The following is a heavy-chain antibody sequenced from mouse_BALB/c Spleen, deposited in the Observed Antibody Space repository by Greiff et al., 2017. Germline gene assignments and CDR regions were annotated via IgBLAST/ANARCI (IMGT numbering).Heavy chain of an antibody. Sequence: VQGVESGPGLVAPSQSLSITCTVSGFSLNSYGVHWVRQPPGKGLEWMGVIWAGDSTNYNSAIMSSLSISKDNSKSQVFLKMNSLQTDDTAMYYGARDHLRRIAYWGQGTLVTVAA. CDR3: ARDHLRRIAY. CDR1: GFSLNSYG. CDR2: IWAGDST. J-gene: IGHJ3*01. V-gene: IGHV2-9*02.